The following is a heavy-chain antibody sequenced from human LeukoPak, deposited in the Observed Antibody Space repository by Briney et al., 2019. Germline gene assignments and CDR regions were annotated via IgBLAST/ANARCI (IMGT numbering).Heavy chain of an antibody. CDR1: GYTFTSYD. CDR2: MNPNSGNT. J-gene: IGHJ4*02. D-gene: IGHD1-26*01. Sequence: ASVKVSCKASGYTFTSYDINWVRQATGQGLEWMGWMNPNSGNTGYAQKFQGRVTITRNTSTSTAYMELSSLRSEDTAVYYCARGWELLYYFDYWGQGTLVTVSS. CDR3: ARGWELLYYFDY. V-gene: IGHV1-8*03.